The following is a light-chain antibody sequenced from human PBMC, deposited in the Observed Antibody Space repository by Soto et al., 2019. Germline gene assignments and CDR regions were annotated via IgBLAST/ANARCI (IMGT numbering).Light chain of an antibody. CDR2: DAS. CDR1: QDISDF. J-gene: IGKJ2*01. CDR3: QQYDNLYT. Sequence: DIQMTQSPSSLSASVGDRVTITCQASQDISDFLNWYQQKPGKAPKLLIYDASNLETGVPSRFSGRGSGTYFTFTISSLQPEDIATYYCQQYDNLYTFGQGTKLEIK. V-gene: IGKV1-33*01.